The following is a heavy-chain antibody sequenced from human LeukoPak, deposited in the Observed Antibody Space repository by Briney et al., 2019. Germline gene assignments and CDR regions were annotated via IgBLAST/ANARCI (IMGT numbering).Heavy chain of an antibody. CDR3: ARGERPEMYSSSSGGVYYFDY. CDR2: IYTSGST. Sequence: SETLSLTCTVSGGSISSGDYYWSWIRQPAGKGLEWIGRIYTSGSTNYNPSLKSRVTMSVDTSKNQFSPKLSSVTAADTAVYYCARGERPEMYSSSSGGVYYFDYWGQGTLVTVSS. CDR1: GGSISSGDYY. D-gene: IGHD6-13*01. J-gene: IGHJ4*02. V-gene: IGHV4-61*02.